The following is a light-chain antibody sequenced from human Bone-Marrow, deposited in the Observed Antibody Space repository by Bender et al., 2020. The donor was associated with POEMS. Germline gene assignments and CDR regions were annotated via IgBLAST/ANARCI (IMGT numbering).Light chain of an antibody. CDR2: QDT. V-gene: IGLV3-1*01. CDR1: KLGEEY. CDR3: SSHTTSSTPV. J-gene: IGLJ3*02. Sequence: SYELTQPPSVSVSPGQTATITCSGEKLGEEYACWYQQKPGQSPVVVIYQDTKRPSGIPERFSGSKSGSTASLTISGLRAEDEADYYCSSHTTSSTPVFGGGTRLTVL.